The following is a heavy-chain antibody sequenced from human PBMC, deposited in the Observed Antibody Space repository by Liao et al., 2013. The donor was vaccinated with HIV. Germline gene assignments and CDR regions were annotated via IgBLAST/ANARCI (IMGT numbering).Heavy chain of an antibody. CDR3: VRGDWQSDDTFDI. CDR1: GGSIKNYY. D-gene: IGHD3/OR15-3a*01. Sequence: QVKLQESGPGLVKPSETLSLTCNVSGGSIKNYYWSWIRQPPGKGLEWIGHIYHSGSTNYSPSLNSRVTMSVDTTKSQFSLHLSSLTVADTAVYYCVRGDWQSDDTFDIWGQGKWSPSLQ. V-gene: IGHV4-59*01. CDR2: IYHSGST. J-gene: IGHJ3*02.